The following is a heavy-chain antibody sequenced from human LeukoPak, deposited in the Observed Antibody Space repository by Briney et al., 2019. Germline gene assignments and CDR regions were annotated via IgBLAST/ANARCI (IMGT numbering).Heavy chain of an antibody. CDR1: GYSISSGYY. D-gene: IGHD3-22*01. CDR2: IYHSGST. Sequence: NPSETLSLTCTVSGYSISSGYYWGWIRQPPGKGLEWIGSIYHSGSTYYNPTLKSRVTISVDTSKNQFSLKLSSVTAADTAVYYCARDPFQLYYDSSWETDYWGQGTLVTVSS. J-gene: IGHJ4*02. CDR3: ARDPFQLYYDSSWETDY. V-gene: IGHV4-38-2*02.